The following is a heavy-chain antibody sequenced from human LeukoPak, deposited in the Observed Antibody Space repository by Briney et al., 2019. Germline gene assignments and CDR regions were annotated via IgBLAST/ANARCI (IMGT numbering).Heavy chain of an antibody. V-gene: IGHV3-53*01. Sequence: PGGSLRLSCAASGFTVSSNYMSWVRQAPGKGLEWVSVIYSGGSTYYADSVKGRFTISRDNSKNTLYLQMNGLRAEDTAVYYCARGSSSWYPYWYFDLWGRGTLVTVSS. CDR2: IYSGGST. J-gene: IGHJ2*01. D-gene: IGHD6-13*01. CDR1: GFTVSSNY. CDR3: ARGSSSWYPYWYFDL.